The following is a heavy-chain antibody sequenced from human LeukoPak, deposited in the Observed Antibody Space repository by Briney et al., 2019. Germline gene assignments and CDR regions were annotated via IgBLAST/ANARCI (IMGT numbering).Heavy chain of an antibody. Sequence: NSGGSLRLSCAASGFTFSSYRMNWVPQAPGKGLEWGSSISSSSSYIYYADSGKGRFTISRDNAKNSLYLQMNSLRAEDTAVYYCAGEPWSIAYCSSTNCGLNYWGQGTLVTVSS. CDR3: AGEPWSIAYCSSTNCGLNY. V-gene: IGHV3-21*01. J-gene: IGHJ4*02. CDR2: ISSSSSYI. CDR1: GFTFSSYR. D-gene: IGHD2-2*01.